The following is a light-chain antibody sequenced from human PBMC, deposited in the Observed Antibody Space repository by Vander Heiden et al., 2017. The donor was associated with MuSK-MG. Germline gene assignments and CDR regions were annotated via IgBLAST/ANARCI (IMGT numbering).Light chain of an antibody. CDR1: ESISSY. CDR2: AAS. J-gene: IGKJ4*01. Sequence: DIQMTQSPSSLCASVGDRVTITCRASESISSYLNWYQQKPGKAPKFLIYAASSLQSGVPSRFSGSGSGTDFTLTISSLQPEDFATYFCQQSYSTPLTFGGGTKVEIK. CDR3: QQSYSTPLT. V-gene: IGKV1-39*01.